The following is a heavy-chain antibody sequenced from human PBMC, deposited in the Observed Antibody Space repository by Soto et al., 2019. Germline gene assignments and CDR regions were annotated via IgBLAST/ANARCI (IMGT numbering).Heavy chain of an antibody. CDR2: ITPFKSDT. V-gene: IGHV1-45*02. J-gene: IGHJ3*02. CDR3: ARSPFAGSDAFDI. CDR1: GYTFTFRY. Sequence: EASVKVSCKASGYTFTFRYLHWVRQAPGQALEWMGWITPFKSDTNYAQKFQDRVTITRDRSVSTAYMELSNLRSDDTAMYYCARSPFAGSDAFDIWGQGTMVTVSS. D-gene: IGHD1-1*01.